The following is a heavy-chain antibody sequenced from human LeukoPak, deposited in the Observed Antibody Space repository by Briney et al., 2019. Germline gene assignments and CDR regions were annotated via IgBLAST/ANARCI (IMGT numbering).Heavy chain of an antibody. V-gene: IGHV3-7*01. Sequence: GGSLRLSCAASGFTFSSYWMSWVRQAPGKGLEWEANIKQDGSEKYYVDSVKGRFTISRDDAKNSLYLQMNSLRAEDTAVYYCARDYGLLWFGDFDYWGQGTLVTVSS. CDR1: GFTFSSYW. CDR3: ARDYGLLWFGDFDY. CDR2: IKQDGSEK. J-gene: IGHJ4*02. D-gene: IGHD3-10*01.